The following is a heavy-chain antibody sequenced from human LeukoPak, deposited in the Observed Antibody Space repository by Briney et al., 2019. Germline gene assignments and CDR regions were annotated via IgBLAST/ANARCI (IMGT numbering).Heavy chain of an antibody. CDR3: ARHGVHQNYDY. V-gene: IGHV4-39*01. D-gene: IGHD1-1*01. CDR1: GGSISISSYY. CDR2: IYYSGST. Sequence: SETLSLTCTVSGGSISISSYYWSWIRQPPGKGLEWTGSIYYSGSTYYNPSLKSRVTISVDTSKNQFSLKLSSVTAADTALYYCARHGVHQNYDYWGQGTLVTVS. J-gene: IGHJ4*02.